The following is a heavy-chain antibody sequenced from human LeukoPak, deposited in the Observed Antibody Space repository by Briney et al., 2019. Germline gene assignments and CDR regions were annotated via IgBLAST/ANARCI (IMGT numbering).Heavy chain of an antibody. CDR1: GFTFRSYS. CDR2: ISSSSSYI. J-gene: IGHJ4*02. CDR3: ARDRRDGYASFDY. V-gene: IGHV3-21*01. Sequence: PGGSLRLSCAASGFTFRSYSMNWVRQAPGKGLEWVSSISSSSSYIYYADSVKGRFTISRDNAKNSLYLQMNSLRAEDTAVYYCARDRRDGYASFDYWRQGTLVTVSS. D-gene: IGHD5-24*01.